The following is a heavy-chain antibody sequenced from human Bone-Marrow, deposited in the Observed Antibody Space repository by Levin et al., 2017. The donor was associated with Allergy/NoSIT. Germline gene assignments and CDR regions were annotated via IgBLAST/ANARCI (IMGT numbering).Heavy chain of an antibody. CDR2: ISAYNGNT. CDR3: ARTYCGGDCLWAQLLSSNWFDP. CDR1: GYTFTSYG. V-gene: IGHV1-18*01. J-gene: IGHJ5*02. D-gene: IGHD2-21*02. Sequence: ASVKVSCKASGYTFTSYGISWVRQAPGQGLEWMGWISAYNGNTNYAQKLQGRVTMTTDTSTSTAYMELRSLISDDTAVYYCARTYCGGDCLWAQLLSSNWFDPWGQGTLVTVSS.